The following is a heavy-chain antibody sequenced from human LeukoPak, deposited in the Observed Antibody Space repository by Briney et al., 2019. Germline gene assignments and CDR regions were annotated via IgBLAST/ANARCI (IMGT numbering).Heavy chain of an antibody. J-gene: IGHJ4*02. D-gene: IGHD1-7*01. CDR1: GDSVSNKSAA. CDR3: ARGPGTLHY. V-gene: IGHV6-1*01. CDR2: TYYRYKSHS. Sequence: SQTLSLTCAISGDSVSNKSAAWQWTRQSPSRGFEWLGRTYYRYKSHSVYAGSVKSRITINPDTSKNQFSLQLKSVTPEDTAVYYCARGPGTLHYWGQGTLVTVSS.